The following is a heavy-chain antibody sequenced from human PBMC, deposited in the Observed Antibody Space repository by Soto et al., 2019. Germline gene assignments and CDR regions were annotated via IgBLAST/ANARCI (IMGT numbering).Heavy chain of an antibody. CDR1: GFTFSSYG. J-gene: IGHJ6*02. CDR3: ARETVDIVVVPAAMHYYYGMDV. D-gene: IGHD2-2*01. Sequence: QVQLVESGGGVVQPGRSLRLSCAASGFTFSSYGMHWVRQAPGKGLEWVAVIWYDGSNKYYADSVKGRFTISRDNSKNALYLQMNSLRAEDTAVYYCARETVDIVVVPAAMHYYYGMDVWGQGTTVTVSS. V-gene: IGHV3-33*01. CDR2: IWYDGSNK.